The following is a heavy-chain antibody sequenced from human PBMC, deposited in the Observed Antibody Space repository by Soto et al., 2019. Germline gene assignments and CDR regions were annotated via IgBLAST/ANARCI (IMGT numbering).Heavy chain of an antibody. CDR2: ISSDGSHT. CDR1: GFTFSRSA. V-gene: IGHV3-30-3*01. D-gene: IGHD6-25*01. J-gene: IGHJ5*02. CDR3: AKEVLAAGQGWFDP. Sequence: GGSLRLSCAASGFTFSRSAIHWVRQAPGKGLEWVALISSDGSHTSYADSVKGRATISRDNSKNTLYLDINNVTPEDTAVYYCAKEVLAAGQGWFDPWGQGTLVTVSS.